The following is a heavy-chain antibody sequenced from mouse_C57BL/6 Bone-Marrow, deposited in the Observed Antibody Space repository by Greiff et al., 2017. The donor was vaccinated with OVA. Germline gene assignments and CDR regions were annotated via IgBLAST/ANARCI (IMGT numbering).Heavy chain of an antibody. V-gene: IGHV1-76*01. Sequence: QVQLKESGAELVRPGASVKLSCKASGYTFTDYYINWVKQRPGQGLEWIARIYPGSGNTYYNEKFKGKATLTAEKSSSTAYMQLSSLTSEDSAVYFCAREGIYYGYDRAWFAYWGQGTLVTVSA. CDR2: IYPGSGNT. CDR3: AREGIYYGYDRAWFAY. D-gene: IGHD2-2*01. J-gene: IGHJ3*01. CDR1: GYTFTDYY.